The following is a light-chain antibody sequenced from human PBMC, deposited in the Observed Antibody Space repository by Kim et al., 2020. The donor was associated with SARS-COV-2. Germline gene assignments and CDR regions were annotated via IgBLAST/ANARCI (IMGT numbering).Light chain of an antibody. Sequence: APRKTASITCGGKNIGTKKVHWYQQKPGQAPVMVIYNDSDRPSGIPERFSGSNSGNTATLTINRGEAGDEADYYCQVWDSSSDHWVFGGGTQLTVL. V-gene: IGLV3-21*04. J-gene: IGLJ3*02. CDR3: QVWDSSSDHWV. CDR2: NDS. CDR1: NIGTKK.